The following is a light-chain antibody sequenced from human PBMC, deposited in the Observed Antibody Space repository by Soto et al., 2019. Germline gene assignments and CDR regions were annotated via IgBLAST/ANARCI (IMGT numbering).Light chain of an antibody. CDR1: QSVGSY. V-gene: IGKV3-11*01. J-gene: IGKJ4*01. CDR2: DAF. Sequence: EIVLTQSPATLSLSPGERATLSCRASQSVGSYFAWYQQKRGQAPRLLIYDAFSRATGIPARFSGSGSGTDFNLPISSLEPEYFALYFCQQRGSWPLPFGGGTMVESK. CDR3: QQRGSWPLP.